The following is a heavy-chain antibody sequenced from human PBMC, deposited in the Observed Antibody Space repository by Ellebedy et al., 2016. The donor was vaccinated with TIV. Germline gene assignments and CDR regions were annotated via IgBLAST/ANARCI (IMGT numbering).Heavy chain of an antibody. Sequence: MPGGSLRLSCTVSGGSISSFYWSWIRQPAGKGPEWIGLLHPSGTTNYNDSLKSRVTVSVDTSKNQFSLKLVSVTPADTPVYYCARGGASSLPFDYWGQGVLVTVSS. J-gene: IGHJ4*02. D-gene: IGHD3-10*01. CDR2: LHPSGTT. CDR3: ARGGASSLPFDY. CDR1: GGSISSFY. V-gene: IGHV4-4*07.